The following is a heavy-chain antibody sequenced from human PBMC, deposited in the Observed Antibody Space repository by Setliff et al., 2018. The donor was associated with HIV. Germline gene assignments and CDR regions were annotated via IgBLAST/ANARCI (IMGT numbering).Heavy chain of an antibody. CDR2: INPNMGDT. CDR1: GYTLTELS. CDR3: ARQDIPTGYYLFDY. V-gene: IGHV1-2*02. Sequence: GASVKVSCKISGYTLTELSIHWVRQAPGQGLEWMGGINPNMGDTQYAQKFQGRIIMTRDTSINTVYMELSSLTSDDTALYYCARQDIPTGYYLFDYWGQGTQVTVSS. D-gene: IGHD3-9*01. J-gene: IGHJ4*02.